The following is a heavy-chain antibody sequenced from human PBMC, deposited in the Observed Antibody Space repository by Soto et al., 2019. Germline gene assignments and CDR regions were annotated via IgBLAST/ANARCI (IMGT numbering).Heavy chain of an antibody. CDR1: GLSFHDYY. CDR2: INHSGST. J-gene: IGHJ4*02. D-gene: IGHD2-2*01. CDR3: ARGGPSTSYYLSL. Sequence: PSDTLSLTCAVLGLSFHDYYWNWVRQPPGKGLEWIGEINHSGSTNYNASLKSRVTISVDTSKNQFSLKVSSVTAADTAVYYCARGGPSTSYYLSLWGQGTQVT. V-gene: IGHV4-34*01.